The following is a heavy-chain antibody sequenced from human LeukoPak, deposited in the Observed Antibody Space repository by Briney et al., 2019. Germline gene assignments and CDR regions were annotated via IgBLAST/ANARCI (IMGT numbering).Heavy chain of an antibody. D-gene: IGHD5/OR15-5a*01. J-gene: IGHJ3*02. CDR1: GFTFSSFP. CDR3: IRGGIQVSGIDAFDI. CDR2: MSYDGSNE. Sequence: GGSLRLSCAASGFTFSSFPMHWVRQAPGKGLEWVAIMSYDGSNEYYADSVTGRFTISRENAKNSMYLQMNSLKDGDTAVYYCIRGGIQVSGIDAFDIWGQGTMVTVSS. V-gene: IGHV3-30*07.